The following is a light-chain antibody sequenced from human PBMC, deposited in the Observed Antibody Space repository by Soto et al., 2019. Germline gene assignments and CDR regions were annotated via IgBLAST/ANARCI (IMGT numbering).Light chain of an antibody. Sequence: EIVLTQSPATLSVSAGGTVTLSCRASQSIRTNVAWYQQIPGQAPRLLVYGASTRATGVTARFSGSGSGIAFTLTISSLQSEDSAFYYCQQYFNWPLTWTFGPGTKVQIK. CDR1: QSIRTN. J-gene: IGKJ3*01. V-gene: IGKV3-15*01. CDR2: GAS. CDR3: QQYFNWPLTWT.